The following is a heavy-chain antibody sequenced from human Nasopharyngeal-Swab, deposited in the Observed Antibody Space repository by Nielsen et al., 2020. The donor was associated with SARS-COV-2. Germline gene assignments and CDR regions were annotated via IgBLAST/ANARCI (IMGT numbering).Heavy chain of an antibody. D-gene: IGHD2-2*01. CDR3: ARGGRHGCSSANRPCAIDV. Sequence: WIRQPPGKGLEWIGETRHSGSGNYKPSLNSRVSMSVDASKNQFSLKLDSVTAADTAVYYCARGGRHGCSSANRPCAIDVWSQGATVTVSS. J-gene: IGHJ6*02. V-gene: IGHV4-34*01. CDR2: TRHSGSG.